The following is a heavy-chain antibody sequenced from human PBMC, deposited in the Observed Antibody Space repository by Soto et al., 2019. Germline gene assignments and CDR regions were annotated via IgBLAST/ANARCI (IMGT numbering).Heavy chain of an antibody. CDR1: GFTFSRYW. Sequence: GGSLRLSCAASGFTFSRYWMNWVRQAPGKGLEWVANIKQDGTEKNYVDSVKGRFTISRDNARNSLYLQMDSLRAEDTAVYFCARGDTPMLLGMDSLDIWGKGKLVNVSS. CDR3: ARGDTPMLLGMDSLDI. D-gene: IGHD5-18*01. J-gene: IGHJ3*02. V-gene: IGHV3-7*03. CDR2: IKQDGTEK.